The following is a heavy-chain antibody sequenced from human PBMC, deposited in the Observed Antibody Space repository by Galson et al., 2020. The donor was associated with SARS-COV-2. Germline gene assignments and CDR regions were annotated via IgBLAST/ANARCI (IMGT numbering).Heavy chain of an antibody. CDR2: ISWNSGSI. Sequence: GGSLRLSCAASGFTFDDYAMHWVRQAPGKGLEWVSGISWNSGSIGYADSVKGRFTISRDNAKNSLFLQMNSLRAEDTAFYYCAKSGSYPLGWFDPWGQGTLVTVSS. D-gene: IGHD1-26*01. J-gene: IGHJ5*02. CDR1: GFTFDDYA. V-gene: IGHV3-9*01. CDR3: AKSGSYPLGWFDP.